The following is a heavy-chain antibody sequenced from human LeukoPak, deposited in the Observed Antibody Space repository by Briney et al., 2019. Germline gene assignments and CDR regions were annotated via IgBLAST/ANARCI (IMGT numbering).Heavy chain of an antibody. CDR1: GGSISSYY. J-gene: IGHJ4*02. CDR2: IYYSGST. V-gene: IGHV4-59*01. D-gene: IGHD4-17*01. CDR3: ASSVTTPMGSFGY. Sequence: PSQTLSLTCTVSGGSISSYYWSWIRQPPGKGLEWIGYIYYSGSTNYNPSLKSRVTISVDTSKNQFSLKLSSVTAADTAVYYCASSVTTPMGSFGYWGQGTLVTVSS.